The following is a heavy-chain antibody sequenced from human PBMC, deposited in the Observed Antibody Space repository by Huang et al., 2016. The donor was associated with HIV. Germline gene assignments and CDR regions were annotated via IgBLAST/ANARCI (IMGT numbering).Heavy chain of an antibody. CDR3: ARFRGPQVTLNWLDP. CDR2: VSTYNGHT. J-gene: IGHJ5*02. D-gene: IGHD3-10*01. CDR1: GYTFFTYS. Sequence: QVQLVQSGPEMKKPGASVNVSCKASGYTFFTYSFSWVRQAPGQGVEWIGWVSTYNGHTNYAQKFQGRLTLTTDVSTSSAYMELKNLRSDDTAVYYCARFRGPQVTLNWLDPWGQGTLVTVSS. V-gene: IGHV1-18*01.